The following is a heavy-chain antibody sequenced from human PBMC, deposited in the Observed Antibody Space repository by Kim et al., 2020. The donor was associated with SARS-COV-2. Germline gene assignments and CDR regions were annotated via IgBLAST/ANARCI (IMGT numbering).Heavy chain of an antibody. Sequence: GGSLRLSCAASGFTFSVYWMSWVRQAPGKGPEWVTNTKQDGSEKYYVDSVKGRFTISRDNAKNSLYLQINSLRAEDTAVYYCARDGWGFSAFDFWGQGTMVTVSS. CDR1: GFTFSVYW. V-gene: IGHV3-7*01. D-gene: IGHD2-21*01. CDR3: ARDGWGFSAFDF. CDR2: TKQDGSEK. J-gene: IGHJ3*01.